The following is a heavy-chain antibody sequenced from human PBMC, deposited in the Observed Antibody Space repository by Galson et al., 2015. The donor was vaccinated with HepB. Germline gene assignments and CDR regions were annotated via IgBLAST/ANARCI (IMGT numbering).Heavy chain of an antibody. CDR1: GYSLTSYW. CDR2: IYPGDSDT. J-gene: IGHJ6*02. V-gene: IGHV5-51*01. Sequence: QSGAEVKKPGESLKISCKGSGYSLTSYWIGWVRQMPGIGLEWMGIIYPGDSDTRYSPSFQGHVTISADKSISTAYLQWSSLKASDIAMYYCARLPARRLQSPGPYYYYGMDVWGQGTTVTVSS. CDR3: ARLPARRLQSPGPYYYYGMDV. D-gene: IGHD4-11*01.